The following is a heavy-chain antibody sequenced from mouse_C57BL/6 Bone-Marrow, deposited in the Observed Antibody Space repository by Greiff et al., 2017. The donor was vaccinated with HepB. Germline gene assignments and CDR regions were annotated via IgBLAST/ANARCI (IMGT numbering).Heavy chain of an antibody. Sequence: EVHLVESGGGLVKPGGSLKLSCAASGFTFSSYTMSWVRQTPEKRLEWVATISGGGGNTYYPDSVKGRFTISRDNAKNTLYLQMSSLRSEDTALYYCARALNRFAYWGQGTLVTVSA. V-gene: IGHV5-9*01. CDR2: ISGGGGNT. J-gene: IGHJ3*01. CDR3: ARALNRFAY. CDR1: GFTFSSYT. D-gene: IGHD1-3*01.